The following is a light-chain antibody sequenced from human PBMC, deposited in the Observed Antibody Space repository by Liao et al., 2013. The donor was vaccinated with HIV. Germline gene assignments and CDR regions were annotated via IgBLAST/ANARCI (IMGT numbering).Light chain of an antibody. CDR3: QAWDSSIPNG. V-gene: IGLV3-21*01. CDR2: QNN. J-gene: IGLJ1*01. Sequence: SYVLTQPPSVSVAPGKTARITCGGNNIGGKSVHWYQQKPGQAPVLVIYQNNKRPSGIPERFSGSKSGNTATLTISETQAMDEADYYCQAWDSSIPNGFGTGTKVTVL. CDR1: NIGGKS.